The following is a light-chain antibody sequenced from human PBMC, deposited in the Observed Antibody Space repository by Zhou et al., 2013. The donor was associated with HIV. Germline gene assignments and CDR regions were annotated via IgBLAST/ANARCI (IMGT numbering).Light chain of an antibody. Sequence: EIVLTQSPDTLSLSPGERATLSCRASQSVSSTFLAWYQRKPGQAPRLLIYGASSRATGIPDRFSGSGSGTDFTLTISRLEPEDFAVYYCQQYGSSPRTFGQGTKVEIK. V-gene: IGKV3-20*01. CDR1: QSVSSTF. CDR3: QQYGSSPRT. J-gene: IGKJ1*01. CDR2: GAS.